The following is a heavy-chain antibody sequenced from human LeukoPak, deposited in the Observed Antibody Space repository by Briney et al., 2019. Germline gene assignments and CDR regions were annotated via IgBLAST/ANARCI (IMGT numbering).Heavy chain of an antibody. CDR3: AKTGGSGSYYDGHFDY. V-gene: IGHV3-23*01. CDR1: GFTFSSYG. J-gene: IGHJ4*02. CDR2: ISGSGGST. D-gene: IGHD3-10*01. Sequence: PGGSLRLSCAASGFTFSSYGMSWVRQAPGKGLEWVSAISGSGGSTYYADSVKGRFTISRDNSKNTLYLQMNSLRAEDTAVYCCAKTGGSGSYYDGHFDYWGQGTLVTVSS.